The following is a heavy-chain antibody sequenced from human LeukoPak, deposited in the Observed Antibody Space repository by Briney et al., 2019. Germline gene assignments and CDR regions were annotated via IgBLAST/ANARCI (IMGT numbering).Heavy chain of an antibody. Sequence: SQTLSLTCTVSGGSISSGSYYWSWIRQPAGKGLEWIGRIYTSGSTNYNPSLKSRVTISVDTSKNQFSLKLSSVTAADTAVYYCARAMQTGDGNWFDPWGQGTLVTVSS. CDR1: GGSISSGSYY. D-gene: IGHD7-27*01. CDR2: IYTSGST. V-gene: IGHV4-61*02. J-gene: IGHJ5*02. CDR3: ARAMQTGDGNWFDP.